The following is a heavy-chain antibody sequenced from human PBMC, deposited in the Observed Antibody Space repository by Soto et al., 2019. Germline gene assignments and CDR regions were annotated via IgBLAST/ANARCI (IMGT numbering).Heavy chain of an antibody. CDR1: GFTFSIFG. V-gene: IGHV3-30*18. D-gene: IGHD5-12*01. CDR3: AKGTTRWLQSLLDY. CDR2: ISYDGSNK. Sequence: QVQVVESGGGVVQPGRSLRLSCAASGFTFSIFGMHWVRQAPGKGLEWVALISYDGSNKYYADSVRGRFTISRDNSKNTLHLQMNSLRTEDTAVYYCAKGTTRWLQSLLDYWGQGTLFTVSS. J-gene: IGHJ4*02.